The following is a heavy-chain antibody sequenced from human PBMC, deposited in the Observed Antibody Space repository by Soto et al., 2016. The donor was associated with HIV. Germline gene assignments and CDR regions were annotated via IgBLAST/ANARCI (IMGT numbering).Heavy chain of an antibody. J-gene: IGHJ3*02. CDR3: VRAIGRSAGAFDI. Sequence: EVQLVESGGGLVQPGGSLRLPCAASGFTFSNYWMYWARQVPGEGLVWVSRINGDGNRINYADSVKGRFIISRDNTNNTLHLQMDGLTAEDSGVYYCVRAIGRSAGAFDIWGHGTMVTVSP. V-gene: IGHV3-74*01. CDR1: GFTFSNYW. CDR2: INGDGNRI.